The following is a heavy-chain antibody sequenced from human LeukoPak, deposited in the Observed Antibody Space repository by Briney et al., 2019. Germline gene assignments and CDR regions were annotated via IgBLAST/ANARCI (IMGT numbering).Heavy chain of an antibody. J-gene: IGHJ3*02. D-gene: IGHD2-21*01. V-gene: IGHV4-59*01. CDR1: GGSISSYY. CDR3: ARLIVTDAFDI. CDR2: IYYSGST. Sequence: SETLSLTCTVAGGSISSYYWSWIRQPPGKGLEWIGYIYYSGSTNYNPSLKSRVTISVDTSKNQFSLKLSSVTAADTAVYYCARLIVTDAFDIWGQGTMVTVSS.